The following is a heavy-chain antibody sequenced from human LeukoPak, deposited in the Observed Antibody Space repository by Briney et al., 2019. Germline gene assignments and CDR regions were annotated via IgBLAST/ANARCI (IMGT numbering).Heavy chain of an antibody. CDR2: IYYSGST. D-gene: IGHD6-6*01. CDR3: ARVISSSSSFPPHYYYMDV. V-gene: IGHV4-61*05. Sequence: ASETLSLTCTVSGGSISSSTFYWGWIRQPPGKGLEWIGYIYYSGSTNYNPSLKSRVTISVDTSKNQFSLKLSSVTAADTAVYYCARVISSSSSFPPHYYYMDVWGKGTTVTVSS. CDR1: GGSISSSTFY. J-gene: IGHJ6*03.